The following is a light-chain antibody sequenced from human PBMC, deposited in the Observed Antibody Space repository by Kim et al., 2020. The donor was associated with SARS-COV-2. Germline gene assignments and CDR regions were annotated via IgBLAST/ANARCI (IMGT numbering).Light chain of an antibody. V-gene: IGLV2-8*01. J-gene: IGLJ1*01. CDR1: SSDVGAYNY. CDR3: SSYAGSNNLGV. Sequence: QSALTQPPSASGSPGQSVTISCTGTSSDVGAYNYVSWYRQHPGKAPKLIIYEVSKRPSGVPDRFSGSKSGNTASLTVSGLQAEDEAHYYCSSYAGSNNLGVFGTGTKVTVL. CDR2: EVS.